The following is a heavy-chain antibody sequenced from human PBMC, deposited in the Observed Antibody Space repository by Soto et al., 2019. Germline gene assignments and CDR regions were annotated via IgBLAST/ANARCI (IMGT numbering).Heavy chain of an antibody. J-gene: IGHJ4*02. V-gene: IGHV3-15*01. CDR1: GFTFSSAP. CDR3: TTPAIPVDGTQPFNY. Sequence: EVQLVESGGGFVKPGESLRLSCAASGFTFSSAPMSWVRQAPGKGLEWVGRIKPNTDGGAIDYPAPVKGRFTISRDDSKNTLYLQMNSLKIEDTALYYRTTPAIPVDGTQPFNYWGQGALVTVSS. CDR2: IKPNTDGGAI. D-gene: IGHD6-19*01.